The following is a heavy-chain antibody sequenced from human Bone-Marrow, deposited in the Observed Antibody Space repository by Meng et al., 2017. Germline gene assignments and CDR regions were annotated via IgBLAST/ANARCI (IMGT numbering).Heavy chain of an antibody. D-gene: IGHD6-19*01. CDR2: INTNTGNP. CDR1: GYTLTSYS. V-gene: IGHV7-4-1*02. J-gene: IGHJ4*02. Sequence: QVQLVQSGSELKKPGASVKISCKASGYTLTSYSMNWVRQVPGQGLEWMGWINTNTGNPTYARGFAGRFVFSLDTSVSTAYLQFSSLKAEDTAMYYCARLSWGVTGNDYWGQGTLVTVSS. CDR3: ARLSWGVTGNDY.